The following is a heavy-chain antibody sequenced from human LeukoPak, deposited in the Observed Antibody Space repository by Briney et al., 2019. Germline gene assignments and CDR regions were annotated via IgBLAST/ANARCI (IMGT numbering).Heavy chain of an antibody. CDR1: GFTFSSYA. D-gene: IGHD6-6*01. CDR3: AKDPRGSSSSVRYYYYYMDV. V-gene: IGHV3-23*01. CDR2: ISGSGGST. Sequence: GGSLRLSCAASGFTFSSYAMSRVRQAPGKGLEWVSAISGSGGSTYYADSVKGRFTISRDNSKNTLYLQMNSLRAEDTAVYYCAKDPRGSSSSVRYYYYYMDVWGKGTTVTVSS. J-gene: IGHJ6*03.